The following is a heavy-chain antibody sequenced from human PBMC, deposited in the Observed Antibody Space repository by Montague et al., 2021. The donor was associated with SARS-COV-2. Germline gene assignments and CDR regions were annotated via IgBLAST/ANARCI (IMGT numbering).Heavy chain of an antibody. CDR2: IDWDDDK. V-gene: IGHV2-70*01. CDR3: ATTIYDYVWGTGGGFDY. J-gene: IGHJ4*02. CDR1: GFSLSTSGMC. D-gene: IGHD3-16*01. Sequence: PALVKPTQTLTLTCTFSGFSLSTSGMCVSWIRQPPGKALEWLALIDWDDDKYYSTSLKTRLTISKDTSKHQVVLTMTNMDPVDTATYYCATTIYDYVWGTGGGFDYWGQGTLVAVSS.